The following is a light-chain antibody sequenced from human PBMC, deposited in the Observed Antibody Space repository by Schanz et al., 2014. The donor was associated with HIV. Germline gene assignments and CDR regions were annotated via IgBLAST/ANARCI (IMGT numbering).Light chain of an antibody. J-gene: IGKJ4*01. CDR3: QQRDNWPLT. CDR2: DAS. Sequence: EIVLTQSPATLSLSPGERATLSCRASQSVSTYLAWYQQKPGQAPRLVTYDASNRATGIPARFSGSGSGTDFTLTISSLEPEDSAVYYCQQRDNWPLTFGGGTKVEIK. CDR1: QSVSTY. V-gene: IGKV3-11*01.